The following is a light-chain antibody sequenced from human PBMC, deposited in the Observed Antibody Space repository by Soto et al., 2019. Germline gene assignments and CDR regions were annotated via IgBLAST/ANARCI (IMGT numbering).Light chain of an antibody. V-gene: IGKV1-27*01. CDR2: AAS. CDR3: QRYNSAPRT. Sequence: DIQMTQSPSSLSASVGDRVTITCRVSQGISNYLAWYQQKPGEVPKLLIYAASTLQSGVPSRFSGSGSGTDFTLTISSLQPEDVATYYCQRYNSAPRTFGQGTKVEIK. J-gene: IGKJ1*01. CDR1: QGISNY.